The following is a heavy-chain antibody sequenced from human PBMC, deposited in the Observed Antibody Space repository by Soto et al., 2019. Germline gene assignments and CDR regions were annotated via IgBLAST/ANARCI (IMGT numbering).Heavy chain of an antibody. CDR1: GFTFDDYT. J-gene: IGHJ4*02. CDR3: AKGGSSVRAHREVPSFDY. V-gene: IGHV3-43*01. CDR2: ISWDGGST. D-gene: IGHD3-16*01. Sequence: PGGSLRLSCAASGFTFDDYTMHWVRQAPGKGLEWVSLISWDGGSTYYADSVKGRFTISRDNSKNSLYLQMNSLRTEDTALYYCAKGGSSVRAHREVPSFDYWRQGTLVTVSS.